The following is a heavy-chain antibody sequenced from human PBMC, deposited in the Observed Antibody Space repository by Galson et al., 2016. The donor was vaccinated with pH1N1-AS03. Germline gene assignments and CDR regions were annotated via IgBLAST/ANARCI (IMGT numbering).Heavy chain of an antibody. V-gene: IGHV3-74*01. Sequence: SLRLSCAASGFIFNNHWMHWVRQPPGEGLVWVSRIDNDGRNTDYADSVKGRFIISSGNAKNTLYLEMNSLRVEDTYVYYCARDGRRGDACDIWGQGTMVTVS. CDR2: IDNDGRNT. J-gene: IGHJ3*02. D-gene: IGHD1-1*01. CDR1: GFIFNNHW. CDR3: ARDGRRGDACDI.